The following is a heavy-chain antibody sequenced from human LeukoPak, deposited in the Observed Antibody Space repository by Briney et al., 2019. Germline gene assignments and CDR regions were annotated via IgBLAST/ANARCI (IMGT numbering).Heavy chain of an antibody. V-gene: IGHV3-49*04. J-gene: IGHJ4*02. CDR2: IRSKAYGGTT. CDR1: EFTFGDYA. CDR3: TRDWNSSGYYPLYFDY. D-gene: IGHD3-22*01. Sequence: PGRSLRLSCTASEFTFGDYAMSWVRQAPGKGLEWVGFIRSKAYGGTTEYAASVKGRFTISRDDSKSIAYLQMNSLKTEDTAVYYCTRDWNSSGYYPLYFDYWGQGTLVTVSS.